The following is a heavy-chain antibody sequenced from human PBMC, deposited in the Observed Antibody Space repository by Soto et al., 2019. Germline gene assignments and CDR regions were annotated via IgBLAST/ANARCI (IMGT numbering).Heavy chain of an antibody. CDR1: GYTFTSYG. CDR3: ARGLTRSYGDYAYYYYYGMDV. J-gene: IGHJ6*02. V-gene: IGHV1-18*01. Sequence: ASVKVSCKASGYTFTSYGISWVRQAPGQGLEWMGWISAYNGNTNYAQKLQGRVTMTTDTSTSTAYMELRSLRSDDTVVYYCARGLTRSYGDYAYYYYYGMDVWGQGTTVTVSS. CDR2: ISAYNGNT. D-gene: IGHD4-17*01.